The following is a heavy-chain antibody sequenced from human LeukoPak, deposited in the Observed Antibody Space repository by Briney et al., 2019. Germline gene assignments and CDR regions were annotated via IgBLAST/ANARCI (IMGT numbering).Heavy chain of an antibody. V-gene: IGHV1-2*02. CDR3: ARGPMDFWSGRAYPPFDY. CDR2: INPNSGGT. D-gene: IGHD3-3*01. CDR1: GYTFTGYY. J-gene: IGHJ4*02. Sequence: ASVKVSCKASGYTFTGYYMHWVRQAPGQGLEWMGWINPNSGGTNYAQKFQGRVTMTRDTSISTAYMELSRLRSDDTAVYYCARGPMDFWSGRAYPPFDYWGQGTLVTVSS.